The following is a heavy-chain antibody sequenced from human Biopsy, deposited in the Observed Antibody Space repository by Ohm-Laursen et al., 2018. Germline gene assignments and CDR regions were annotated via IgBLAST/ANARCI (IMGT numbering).Heavy chain of an antibody. Sequence: TQTLTLTCTLSGFSLNSRGMSVTWILQPPGKALEWLARIDWDDAKFYSASQKARLTISKGTSGDHVVLTLSDVDPVDTGTYYCARIPIPIFSAALVYRHRRHLQGLDVWGQGTTVIVSS. CDR3: ARIPIPIFSAALVYRHRRHLQGLDV. J-gene: IGHJ6*02. CDR2: IDWDDAK. D-gene: IGHD2-21*01. CDR1: GFSLNSRGMS. V-gene: IGHV2-70*16.